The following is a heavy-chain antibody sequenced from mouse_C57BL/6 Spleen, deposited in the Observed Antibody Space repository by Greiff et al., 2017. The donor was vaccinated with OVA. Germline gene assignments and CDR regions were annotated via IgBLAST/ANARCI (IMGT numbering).Heavy chain of an antibody. CDR1: GFTFSNYW. V-gene: IGHV6-3*01. J-gene: IGHJ3*01. CDR2: IRLKSDNYAT. D-gene: IGHD2-3*01. Sequence: EVKVVESGGGLVQPGGSMKLSCVASGFTFSNYWMNWVRQSPEKGLEWVAQIRLKSDNYATHYAESVKGRFTISRDDSKSSVYLQMNNLRAEDTGIYYCTGGGYSFAYWGQGTLVTVSA. CDR3: TGGGYSFAY.